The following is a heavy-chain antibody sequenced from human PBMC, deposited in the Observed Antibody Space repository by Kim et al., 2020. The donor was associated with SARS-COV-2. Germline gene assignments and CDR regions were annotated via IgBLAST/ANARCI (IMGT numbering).Heavy chain of an antibody. J-gene: IGHJ6*02. CDR1: GFTVSSNY. CDR2: IYSGGST. V-gene: IGHV3-53*01. Sequence: GGSLRLSCAASGFTVSSNYMSWVRQAPGKGLEWVSVIYSGGSTYYADSVKGRFTISRDNSKNTLYLQMNSLRAEDTAVYYCASLPQNYYYGMDVWGQGTTGTVSS. CDR3: ASLPQNYYYGMDV.